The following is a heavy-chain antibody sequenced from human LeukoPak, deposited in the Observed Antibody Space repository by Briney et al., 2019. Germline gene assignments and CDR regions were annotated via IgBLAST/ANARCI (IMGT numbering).Heavy chain of an antibody. CDR1: GGSISSYY. CDR2: IYYSGST. V-gene: IGHV4-59*08. D-gene: IGHD6-19*01. CDR3: ARHGSSGWYKTNWFDP. Sequence: SETLSLTCTVSGGSISSYYWRWIRQPPGKGLEWIGYIYYSGSTNYNPSLKSRVTISVDTSKNQFSLKLTSVTAADTAVYYCARHGSSGWYKTNWFDPWGQGTLVTVSS. J-gene: IGHJ5*02.